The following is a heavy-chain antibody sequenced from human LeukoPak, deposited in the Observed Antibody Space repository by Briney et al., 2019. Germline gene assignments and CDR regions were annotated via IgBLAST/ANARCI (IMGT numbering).Heavy chain of an antibody. CDR2: IYYSGST. J-gene: IGHJ5*02. V-gene: IGHV4-59*08. Sequence: PSETLSLTCTVSGGSISSYYWSWIRQPPGKGLEWIGYIYYSGSTNYNPSLKSRVTISADTSKNQFSLKLSSVTAADTAVYYCATYGSGSYYSWFDPWGQGTLVTVSS. CDR3: ATYGSGSYYSWFDP. D-gene: IGHD3-10*01. CDR1: GGSISSYY.